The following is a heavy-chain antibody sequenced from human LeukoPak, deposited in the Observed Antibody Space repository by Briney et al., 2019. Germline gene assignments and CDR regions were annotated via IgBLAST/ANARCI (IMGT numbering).Heavy chain of an antibody. D-gene: IGHD2-8*01. CDR1: GFTLSSYA. CDR3: AKDTSIGKYCTNGVCSPFDY. CDR2: ISDSGDYT. Sequence: GGSLTLSCAGSGFTLSSYAMSWVRPAPGQGLEWVSVISDSGDYTSYADSVRGRFAISRDNSRNTLYLQMISLRPEDTAVYYCAKDTSIGKYCTNGVCSPFDYWGQETLVTVSS. J-gene: IGHJ4*02. V-gene: IGHV3-23*01.